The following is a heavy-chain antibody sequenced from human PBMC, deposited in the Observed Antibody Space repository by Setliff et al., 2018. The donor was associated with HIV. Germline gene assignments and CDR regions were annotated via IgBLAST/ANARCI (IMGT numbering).Heavy chain of an antibody. Sequence: SETLSLTCTVSGGSIVSSSYYWGWIRQPPGKGLEWIGTMYYRGTTYNNPSLKSRVTFSADTSKNQFSLNLNSVTATDTAVYYCARQGLTMNRGVPAPILYYFDYWGPGILVTSPQ. CDR3: ARQGLTMNRGVPAPILYYFDY. V-gene: IGHV4-39*01. CDR2: MYYRGTT. CDR1: GGSIVSSSYY. J-gene: IGHJ4*02. D-gene: IGHD3-10*01.